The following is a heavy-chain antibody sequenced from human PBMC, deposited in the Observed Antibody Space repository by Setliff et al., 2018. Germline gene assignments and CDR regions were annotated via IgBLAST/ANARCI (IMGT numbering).Heavy chain of an antibody. Sequence: ASVKVSCKASGYAFTGYYMHWVRQAPGQGLEWMGWINPNSGGTNYAQKFQGRVTMTRDTSISTAYMELNRLRSDGTAVYYCARTIVGGATRLDYWGLGTLVTVSS. J-gene: IGHJ4*02. CDR3: ARTIVGGATRLDY. CDR1: GYAFTGYY. CDR2: INPNSGGT. V-gene: IGHV1-2*02. D-gene: IGHD1-26*01.